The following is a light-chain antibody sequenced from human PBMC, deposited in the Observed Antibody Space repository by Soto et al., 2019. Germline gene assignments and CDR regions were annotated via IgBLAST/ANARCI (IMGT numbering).Light chain of an antibody. Sequence: QAVVTQPPSVSGAPGQRVTISCTGSSSNIGARYDVHWYQQLPGTAPKLLIYGNNNRPSGVPDRFSGSKSGTLASLAITGLQAEDEADYYCQSYDSSLSGSVFGGGTKLTVL. CDR2: GNN. V-gene: IGLV1-40*01. CDR3: QSYDSSLSGSV. CDR1: SSNIGARYD. J-gene: IGLJ2*01.